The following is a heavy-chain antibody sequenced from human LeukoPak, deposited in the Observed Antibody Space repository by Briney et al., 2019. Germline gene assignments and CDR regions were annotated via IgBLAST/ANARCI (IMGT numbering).Heavy chain of an antibody. Sequence: GGSLRLSCAASGFTFSDYWMHWVRQAPGKGLMGVSRINTDGSTTTYADSVKGRFTISRDNAKNTLYLQMNSLRVEDTAVYYCVRESREIRFDYWGQGILVTVSS. D-gene: IGHD1-26*01. V-gene: IGHV3-74*01. CDR3: VRESREIRFDY. CDR1: GFTFSDYW. CDR2: INTDGSTT. J-gene: IGHJ4*02.